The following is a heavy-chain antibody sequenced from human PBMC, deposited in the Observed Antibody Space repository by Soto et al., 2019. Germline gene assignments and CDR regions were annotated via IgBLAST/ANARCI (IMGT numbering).Heavy chain of an antibody. CDR2: IIPVFGTA. CDR1: GGSLTNYG. J-gene: IGHJ6*02. CDR3: ARGDANQLGVTNYYGMEV. Sequence: QVQLVQSGAEVKKPGSSVKVSCKASGGSLTNYGVSWVRQAPGQGLEWMGGIIPVFGTANYAQKFQGRVRLAAHGSKSPVFMDVRSLRPEETAVYYRARGDANQLGVTNYYGMEVWGQGTTVTVSS. D-gene: IGHD3-10*01. V-gene: IGHV1-69*12.